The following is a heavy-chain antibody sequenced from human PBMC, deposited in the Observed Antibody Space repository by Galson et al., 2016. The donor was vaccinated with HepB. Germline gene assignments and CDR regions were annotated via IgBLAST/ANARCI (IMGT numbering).Heavy chain of an antibody. J-gene: IGHJ5*02. V-gene: IGHV3-30-3*01. CDR1: DFTFSDYT. D-gene: IGHD3-10*01. Sequence: SLRLSCAASDFTFSDYTMHWVRQAPGKGLEWVAVISYDGSGKFYTDSVKGRFTISRDNSENTLHLQMNSLRAEDTAVYYCATDFLMDYGSGNNWAHNWFGPWGQGTLVTVSS. CDR3: ATDFLMDYGSGNNWAHNWFGP. CDR2: ISYDGSGK.